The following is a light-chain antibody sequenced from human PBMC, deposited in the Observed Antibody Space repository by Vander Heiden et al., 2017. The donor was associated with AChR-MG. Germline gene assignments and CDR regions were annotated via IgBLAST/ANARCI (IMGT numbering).Light chain of an antibody. CDR2: RSN. CDR1: SSTIGSNY. Sequence: QSVLTQPPSASATPGQGVTISCSGSSSTIGSNYVYWYQQLPGTAPKLLIQRSNQRPSGVPDRFSASKSGTSASLAISGLRSDDEADYYCAAWDDSLIYVFGTGTRVTVL. CDR3: AAWDDSLIYV. J-gene: IGLJ1*01. V-gene: IGLV1-47*01.